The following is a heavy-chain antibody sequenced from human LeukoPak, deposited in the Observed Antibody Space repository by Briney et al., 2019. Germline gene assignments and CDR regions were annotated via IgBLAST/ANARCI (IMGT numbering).Heavy chain of an antibody. CDR1: GGTFSSYA. Sequence: SVKVSCKASGGTFSSYAISWVRQAPGQGLERMGGIIPIFGTANYAQKFQGRVTITADKSTSTAYMELSRLRSEDTAVYYCARRGTDIVVVPAAIDYYYMDVWGKGTTVTVSS. CDR3: ARRGTDIVVVPAAIDYYYMDV. CDR2: IIPIFGTA. D-gene: IGHD2-2*02. J-gene: IGHJ6*03. V-gene: IGHV1-69*06.